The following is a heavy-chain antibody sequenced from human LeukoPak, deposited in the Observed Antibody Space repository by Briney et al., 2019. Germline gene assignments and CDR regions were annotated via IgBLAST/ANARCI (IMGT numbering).Heavy chain of an antibody. CDR3: ARVSHRPYYYYGMDV. D-gene: IGHD1-14*01. CDR2: INHSGST. J-gene: IGHJ6*02. V-gene: IGHV4-34*01. CDR1: GGSFSGYY. Sequence: PSETLSLTCAVYGGSFSGYYWSWIRQPPGKGLEWIGEINHSGSTNYNPSLKSRVTISVDTSKNQFSLKLSSVTAADTAAYYCARVSHRPYYYYGMDVWGQGTTVTVSS.